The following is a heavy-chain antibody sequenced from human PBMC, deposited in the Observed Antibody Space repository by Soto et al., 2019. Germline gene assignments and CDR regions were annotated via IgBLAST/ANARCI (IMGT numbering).Heavy chain of an antibody. CDR2: MNPDPDFGNT. CDR3: ARPSRWYNSYYGMDA. Sequence: QVQLVQSGAEVKKPGASVKVSCKASGYTFTSYDINWVRQAPGQGLEWMGWMNPDPDFGNTGYAPKFQGRVTVPRDTSTNTAYMKLSSMRSEDTDIYFCARPSRWYNSYYGMDAWGQGTTVIVSS. J-gene: IGHJ6*02. V-gene: IGHV1-8*01. CDR1: GYTFTSYD.